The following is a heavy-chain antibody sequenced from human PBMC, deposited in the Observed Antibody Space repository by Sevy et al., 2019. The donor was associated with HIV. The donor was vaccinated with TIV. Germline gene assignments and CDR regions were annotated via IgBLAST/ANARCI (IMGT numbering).Heavy chain of an antibody. V-gene: IGHV3-48*01. D-gene: IGHD7-27*01. Sequence: GGSLRLSCVTSGFSFSSYSMNWVRQAPGKGLEWVSYISNSSGTIRYEDSVKGRLTISRDNAKNSLFLQMNSLRAEDTAVYYCAGDDHWAVDYWGQGALVTVSS. CDR3: AGDDHWAVDY. J-gene: IGHJ4*02. CDR1: GFSFSSYS. CDR2: ISNSSGTI.